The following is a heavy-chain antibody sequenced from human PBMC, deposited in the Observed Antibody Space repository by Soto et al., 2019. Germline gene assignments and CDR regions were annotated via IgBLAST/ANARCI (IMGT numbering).Heavy chain of an antibody. J-gene: IGHJ4*02. CDR1: GGSISSGGYS. D-gene: IGHD6-6*01. V-gene: IGHV4-30-2*01. Sequence: PSETLSLTCAVSGGSISSGGYSWSWIRQPPGKGLEWIGYIYHSGSTYYSPSLKSRVTISVDRSKNQFSLKLSSVTAADTAVYYCARAGSSSSLDYWGQGTLVTVSS. CDR3: ARAGSSSSLDY. CDR2: IYHSGST.